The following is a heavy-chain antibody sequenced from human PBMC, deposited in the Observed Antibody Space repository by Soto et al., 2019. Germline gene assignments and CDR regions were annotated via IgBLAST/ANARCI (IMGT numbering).Heavy chain of an antibody. CDR1: GGSISSSSYY. V-gene: IGHV4-39*01. CDR3: ARRGYDFWSGYYGPFDP. Sequence: QLQLQESGPGLVKPSETLSLTCTVSGGSISSSSYYWGWIRQPPGKGLEGIGSIYYSGSTYYNPSLKSPVTISVDPSKNQFSLKLSSVTAADTAVYYCARRGYDFWSGYYGPFDPWGQGTLVSVSS. D-gene: IGHD3-3*01. CDR2: IYYSGST. J-gene: IGHJ5*02.